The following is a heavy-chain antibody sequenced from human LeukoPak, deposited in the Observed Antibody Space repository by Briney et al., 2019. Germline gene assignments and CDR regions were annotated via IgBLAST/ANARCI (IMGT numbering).Heavy chain of an antibody. CDR3: ARDMAGIVRGITYYLDY. V-gene: IGHV3-30-3*01. J-gene: IGHJ4*01. D-gene: IGHD6-19*01. Sequence: GGSLRLSRAASGFTFSSYWMHWVRQAPGKGLEWVALISKGGSNKYYADSVKGRFTISRDNSKNTLYLQMNSLKPEDTAVYYCARDMAGIVRGITYYLDYWGHRTLVTVSS. CDR2: ISKGGSNK. CDR1: GFTFSSYW.